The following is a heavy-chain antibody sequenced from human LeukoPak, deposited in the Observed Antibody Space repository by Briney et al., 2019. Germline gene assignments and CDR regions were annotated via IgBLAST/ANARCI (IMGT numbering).Heavy chain of an antibody. CDR3: AKYGSGSYYNGLY. J-gene: IGHJ4*02. V-gene: IGHV3-23*01. CDR2: ISVSGENT. D-gene: IGHD3-10*01. CDR1: GFTFSSYA. Sequence: GGSLRLSCAASGFTFSSYAMTWVRQAPGKGLQWVSTISVSGENTYYADSVKGRFTISRDISKSTLYLQMNSLRDDDTAVYYCAKYGSGSYYNGLYWGQGTLVTVSS.